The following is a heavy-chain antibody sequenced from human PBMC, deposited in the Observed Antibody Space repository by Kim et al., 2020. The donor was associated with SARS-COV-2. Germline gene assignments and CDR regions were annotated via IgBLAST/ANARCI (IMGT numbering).Heavy chain of an antibody. Sequence: SETLSLTCAVYGGSFSGYYWSWIRQPPGKGLEWIGEINHSGSTNYNPSLKSRVTISVDTSKNQFSLKLSSVTAADTAVYYCARALYGSGKRFDPWGQGTLVTVSS. J-gene: IGHJ5*02. CDR2: INHSGST. CDR3: ARALYGSGKRFDP. CDR1: GGSFSGYY. D-gene: IGHD3-10*01. V-gene: IGHV4-34*01.